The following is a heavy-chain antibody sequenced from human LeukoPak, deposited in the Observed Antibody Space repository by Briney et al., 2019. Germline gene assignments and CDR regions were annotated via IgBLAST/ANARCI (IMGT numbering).Heavy chain of an antibody. Sequence: PSETLSLTCAVYGGSFSGYYWSWIRQPPGKGLEWIGEINHSGSTNYNPSLKSRVTISVDTSKNQFSLKLSSVTAADTAVYYCARVVTDYYMDVWSKGTTVTVSS. CDR3: ARVVTDYYMDV. CDR1: GGSFSGYY. CDR2: INHSGST. J-gene: IGHJ6*03. V-gene: IGHV4-34*01.